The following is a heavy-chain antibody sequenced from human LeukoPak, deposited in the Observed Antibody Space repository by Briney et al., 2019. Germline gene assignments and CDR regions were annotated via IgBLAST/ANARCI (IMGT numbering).Heavy chain of an antibody. Sequence: GGSLRLSCAASGFTFSSYSMNWVRQAPGKGLEWVSYISSSSSTIYYADSVKGRFTISRDNAKNSLYLQMNSLRAEDTAVYYCARARESLSGGYFDYWGQGTLVTVSS. D-gene: IGHD2-15*01. V-gene: IGHV3-48*01. J-gene: IGHJ4*02. CDR1: GFTFSSYS. CDR2: ISSSSSTI. CDR3: ARARESLSGGYFDY.